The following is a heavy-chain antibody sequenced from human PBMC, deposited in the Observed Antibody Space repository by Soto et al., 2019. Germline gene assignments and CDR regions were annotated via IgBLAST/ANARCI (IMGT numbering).Heavy chain of an antibody. J-gene: IGHJ6*02. CDR1: RYAFTGYS. D-gene: IGHD6-6*01. V-gene: IGHV1-2*02. Sequence: ASVKGYCNASRYAFTGYSMHWGRQAPEQGLEWMGWINANSGGTNYAQKFRGRVTMTRDTSISTAYMELGRLRSDDTAVSYCARRSSSSGVYYYGMDVWGQGTTVTVSS. CDR3: ARRSSSSGVYYYGMDV. CDR2: INANSGGT.